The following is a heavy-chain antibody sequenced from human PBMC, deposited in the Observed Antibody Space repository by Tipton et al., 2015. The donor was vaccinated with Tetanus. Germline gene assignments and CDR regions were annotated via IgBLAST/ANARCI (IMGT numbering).Heavy chain of an antibody. CDR3: ARDPHTIRTGNHRGFDY. V-gene: IGHV3-7*03. D-gene: IGHD3-10*01. J-gene: IGHJ4*02. CDR2: IKQDGNEK. Sequence: SLRLSCEASGLDFRSDWMTWVRQAPGKGLEWVANIKQDGNEKYHVDSVKGRFTISRDNGKNLLYLQMNSLRVEDTAVYYCARDPHTIRTGNHRGFDYWGQGTKVTVSS. CDR1: GLDFRSDW.